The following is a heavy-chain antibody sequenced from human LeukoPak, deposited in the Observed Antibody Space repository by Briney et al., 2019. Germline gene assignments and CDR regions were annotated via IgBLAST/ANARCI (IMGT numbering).Heavy chain of an antibody. CDR2: INPNTGGT. CDR1: GYTFTGYY. CDR3: ARGRTERIQLWLNY. V-gene: IGHV1-2*02. D-gene: IGHD5-18*01. Sequence: ASVKVSCKASGYTFTGYYIHWVRQGPGQGLEWMGWINPNTGGTNYAQKFQGRVTMTRDTSISTAYMELSWLRFDDTAVYYCARGRTERIQLWLNYWGQGTLVTVSS. J-gene: IGHJ4*02.